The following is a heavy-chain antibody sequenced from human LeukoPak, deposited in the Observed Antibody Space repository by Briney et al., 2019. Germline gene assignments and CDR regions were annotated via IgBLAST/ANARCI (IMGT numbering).Heavy chain of an antibody. D-gene: IGHD5-18*01. CDR1: GFTFSSYW. J-gene: IGHJ4*02. CDR3: ARDQGGSGGIQLWFDY. Sequence: GGSLRLSCVASGFTFSSYWMYWVRQVPGKGLEWVSSISSSSSYIYYADSVKGRFTISRDNAKNSLYLQMNSLRAEDTAVYYCARDQGGSGGIQLWFDYWGQGTLVTVSS. V-gene: IGHV3-21*01. CDR2: ISSSSSYI.